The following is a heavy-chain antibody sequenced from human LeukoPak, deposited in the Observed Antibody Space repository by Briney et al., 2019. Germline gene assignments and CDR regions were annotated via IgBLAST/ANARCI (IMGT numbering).Heavy chain of an antibody. CDR3: ARETNYYDSSGPEGFDY. V-gene: IGHV4-38-2*02. D-gene: IGHD3-22*01. CDR2: VYHSGST. J-gene: IGHJ4*02. Sequence: SETLSLTCTVSGYSISSDYYWAWLRQPPGRELEWIGSVYHSGSTYYNPFLKSRVTISVDTSKNQFSLKLSSVTAADTAVYYCARETNYYDSSGPEGFDYWGQGTLVTVSS. CDR1: GYSISSDYY.